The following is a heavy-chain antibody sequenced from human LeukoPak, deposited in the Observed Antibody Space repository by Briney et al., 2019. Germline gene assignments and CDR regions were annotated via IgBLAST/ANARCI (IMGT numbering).Heavy chain of an antibody. CDR2: IRSDGSNK. Sequence: GGSLRLSCAASGFSFSGYGMHWVRQGPGKGLEWVAFIRSDGSNKYYADSVKGRFTVSRGNSKKTLYLQMNSLRGEDTAVYYCAKDHCSRCSEDDHFDYWGQGTLVTVSS. D-gene: IGHD2-15*01. V-gene: IGHV3-30*02. J-gene: IGHJ4*02. CDR1: GFSFSGYG. CDR3: AKDHCSRCSEDDHFDY.